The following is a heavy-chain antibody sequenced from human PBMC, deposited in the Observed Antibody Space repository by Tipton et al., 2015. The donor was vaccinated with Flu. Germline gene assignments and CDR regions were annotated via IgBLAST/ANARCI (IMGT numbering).Heavy chain of an antibody. CDR1: VGSFRGYY. Sequence: TLSLTCRIYVGSFRGYYWSWIRQPPGKGLEWIGEINHSGSTNYNPSLRSRVAISVDTSKKEFSLRLSSVTAADTAVYYCAAKFAYFNGWESLDYWGQGTLVTVSS. J-gene: IGHJ4*02. V-gene: IGHV4-34*01. CDR2: INHSGST. CDR3: AAKFAYFNGWESLDY. D-gene: IGHD6-19*01.